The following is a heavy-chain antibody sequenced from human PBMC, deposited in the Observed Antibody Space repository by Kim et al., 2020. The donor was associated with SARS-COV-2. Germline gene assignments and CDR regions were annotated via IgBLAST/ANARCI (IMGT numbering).Heavy chain of an antibody. Sequence: SETLSLTCTVSGDSINTYYWSWIRQPPGKGLEWIGYTHYSESTNYNPSPKSRVTISIDTYKNQLSLTLTPVTATDTAASDCSRHYASGTDPLDYWVQGTL. D-gene: IGHD3-10*01. CDR2: THYSEST. CDR3: SRHYASGTDPLDY. J-gene: IGHJ4*02. V-gene: IGHV4-59*08. CDR1: GDSINTYY.